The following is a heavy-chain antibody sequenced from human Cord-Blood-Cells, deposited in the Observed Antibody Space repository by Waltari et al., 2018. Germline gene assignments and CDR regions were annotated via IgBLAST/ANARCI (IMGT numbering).Heavy chain of an antibody. CDR3: ARRRGKDYYFDY. J-gene: IGHJ4*02. CDR1: GGSISSYY. Sequence: QVQLQESGPGLVKPSETLSLTCTASGGSISSYYWSWIRQPPGKGLEWIGYIYYSGSTNYNPSLKSRVTISVDTSKNQFSLKLSSVTAADTAVYYCARRRGKDYYFDYWGQGTLVTVSS. CDR2: IYYSGST. D-gene: IGHD1-1*01. V-gene: IGHV4-59*08.